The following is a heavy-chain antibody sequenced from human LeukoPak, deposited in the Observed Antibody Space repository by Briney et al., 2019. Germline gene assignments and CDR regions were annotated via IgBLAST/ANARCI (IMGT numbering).Heavy chain of an antibody. CDR1: GGSISSYY. Sequence: SETLSLTCTVSGGSISSYYWSWIRQPAGKGLEWIGRIYTSGSTNYNPSLKSRVTMSVDTSKDQFSLKLSSVTAADTAVYYCARGGWETATANWFDPWGQGTLVTVSS. D-gene: IGHD5-18*01. V-gene: IGHV4-4*07. J-gene: IGHJ5*02. CDR3: ARGGWETATANWFDP. CDR2: IYTSGST.